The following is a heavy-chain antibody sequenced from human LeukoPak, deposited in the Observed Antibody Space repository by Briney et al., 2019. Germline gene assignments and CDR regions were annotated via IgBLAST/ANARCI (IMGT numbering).Heavy chain of an antibody. J-gene: IGHJ3*02. Sequence: ASVKVSCKASGYTFTSYGLSWVRQAPGQGLEWMGWIGPKSGDTSYSQKFQGRVTVTRDTSISTVYMELSRLRSDDTAVYYCGINRPGKALDIWGQGTMVTVSS. CDR2: IGPKSGDT. CDR3: GINRPGKALDI. D-gene: IGHD3-10*01. CDR1: GYTFTSYG. V-gene: IGHV1-2*02.